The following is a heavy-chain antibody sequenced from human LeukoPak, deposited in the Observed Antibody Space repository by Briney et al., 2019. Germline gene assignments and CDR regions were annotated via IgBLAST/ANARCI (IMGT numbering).Heavy chain of an antibody. CDR3: AKDRLVAATWVDY. V-gene: IGHV3-23*01. J-gene: IGHJ4*02. Sequence: GGPLRLSCAASGFTYNSYAMSWLRQAPGKELEGVSANSGSGGSTYYAASVKGRFTISRDNSKNTLYLQMNSLRAEDTAVYYCAKDRLVAATWVDYWGQGTLVTVSS. CDR1: GFTYNSYA. CDR2: NSGSGGST. D-gene: IGHD2-15*01.